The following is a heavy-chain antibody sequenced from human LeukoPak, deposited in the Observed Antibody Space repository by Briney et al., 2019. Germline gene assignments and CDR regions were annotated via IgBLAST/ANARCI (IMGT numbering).Heavy chain of an antibody. CDR2: IHYSGST. J-gene: IGHJ4*02. Sequence: SETLSLTCTVPGGSISSYYWSWIRQPPGKGLEWIGYIHYSGSTNYSPSLKSRVTISVDTSKNQFSLKLSSVTAADTAVYYCATADSTSWVDYWGQGTLVTVSS. CDR3: ATADSTSWVDY. CDR1: GGSISSYY. D-gene: IGHD2-2*01. V-gene: IGHV4-59*01.